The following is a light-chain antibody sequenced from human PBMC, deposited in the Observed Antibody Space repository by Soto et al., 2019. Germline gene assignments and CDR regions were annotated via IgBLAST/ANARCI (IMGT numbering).Light chain of an antibody. CDR2: WAS. CDR3: QQYYSTPTWT. V-gene: IGKV4-1*01. CDR1: QSVLYSSNNKNY. J-gene: IGKJ1*01. Sequence: DIVMTQSPDSLAVSLGERATINCKSSQSVLYSSNNKNYLAWYQQKPGQHPKLLIYWASTRESGVPDRFSGSGAGTDFTLTISSLQDEDVAVYYCQQYYSTPTWTFGQGTKVEIK.